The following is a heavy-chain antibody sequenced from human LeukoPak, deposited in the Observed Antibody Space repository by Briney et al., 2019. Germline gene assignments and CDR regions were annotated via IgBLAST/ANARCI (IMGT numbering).Heavy chain of an antibody. CDR2: IKHDGSKK. CDR1: GFTFSSYW. J-gene: IGHJ4*02. D-gene: IGHD2-2*01. Sequence: AGGSLRLSCAASGFTFSSYWMSWVRQAPGKGLEWVANIKHDGSKKCYVDSVKGRFTISRDNAKNSLYLQMISLRVEDTAVYYCARALGDYCSSTSCHYFDYWGQGTLVTVSS. V-gene: IGHV3-7*05. CDR3: ARALGDYCSSTSCHYFDY.